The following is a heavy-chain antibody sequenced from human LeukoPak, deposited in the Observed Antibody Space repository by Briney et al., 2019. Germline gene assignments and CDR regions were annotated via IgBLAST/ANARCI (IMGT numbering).Heavy chain of an antibody. V-gene: IGHV4-38-2*02. J-gene: IGHJ4*02. CDR2: IYHGEST. CDR3: ARDGIVGPTNFDY. Sequence: SETLSLTCAVSGYSIGSRYYWGWIRQPPGKGLEWIGSIYHGESTYYNPSLKSRVTISVDTSKNQFSLKLRSVTAADTAVYYCARDGIVGPTNFDYWGQGTLVTVSS. D-gene: IGHD3-22*01. CDR1: GYSIGSRYY.